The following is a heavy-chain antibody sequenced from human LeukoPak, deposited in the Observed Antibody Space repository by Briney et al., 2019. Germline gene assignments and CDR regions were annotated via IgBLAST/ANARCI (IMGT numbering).Heavy chain of an antibody. V-gene: IGHV3-11*06. Sequence: GGSLRLSCAASGFTFSDYYMSWIRQAPGKGLEWVSYISSSSSYTKYADSVKGRFTLSRDNAKKSLYLQMNSLRVEDTAVYYCARGYGDYVGFDYWGQGTLVTVPS. D-gene: IGHD4-17*01. CDR3: ARGYGDYVGFDY. CDR1: GFTFSDYY. J-gene: IGHJ4*02. CDR2: ISSSSSYT.